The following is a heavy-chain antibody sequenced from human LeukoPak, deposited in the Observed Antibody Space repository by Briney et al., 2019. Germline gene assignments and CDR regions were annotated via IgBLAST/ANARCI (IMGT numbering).Heavy chain of an antibody. V-gene: IGHV3-7*01. D-gene: IGHD3-3*01. J-gene: IGHJ5*02. CDR3: AREGQYDFWSDLKWFDP. CDR2: IKHDGSEK. CDR1: GLTFSTSW. Sequence: GGSLRLSCAASGLTFSTSWMSWVRQAPGKGLEWVANIKHDGSEKNFVDSVKGRFTISRDNANNSLFLQINNVRDEDTATYYCAREGQYDFWSDLKWFDPWGQGTLVIVSS.